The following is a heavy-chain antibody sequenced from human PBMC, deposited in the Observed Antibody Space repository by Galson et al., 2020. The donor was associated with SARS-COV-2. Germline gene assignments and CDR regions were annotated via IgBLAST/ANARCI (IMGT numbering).Heavy chain of an antibody. CDR1: GGSISSSSYY. D-gene: IGHD3-10*01. Sequence: SETLSLTCTVSGGSISSSSYYWGWIRQPPGKGLEWIGSIYYSGSTYYNPSLKSRVTISVDTSKNQFSLKLSSVTAADTAVYYCARQHDFYTKTWFGELFPRGDWFDPWGQGTLVTVSS. CDR3: ARQHDFYTKTWFGELFPRGDWFDP. V-gene: IGHV4-39*01. CDR2: IYYSGST. J-gene: IGHJ5*02.